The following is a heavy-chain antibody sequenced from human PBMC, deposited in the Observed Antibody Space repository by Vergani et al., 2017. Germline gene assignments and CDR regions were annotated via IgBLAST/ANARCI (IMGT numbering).Heavy chain of an antibody. CDR3: ARRGDIVVVPAAMDYYYYMDV. CDR2: ISAYNGNT. Sequence: QVQLVQSGAEVKKPGASVKVSCKASGYTFTSYGISWVRQAPGQGLEWMGWISAYNGNTNYAQKLQGRVTMTTDTSTSTAYMELRSLRSDDTAVYYWARRGDIVVVPAAMDYYYYMDVWGKGTTVTVSS. D-gene: IGHD2-2*01. J-gene: IGHJ6*03. CDR1: GYTFTSYG. V-gene: IGHV1-18*01.